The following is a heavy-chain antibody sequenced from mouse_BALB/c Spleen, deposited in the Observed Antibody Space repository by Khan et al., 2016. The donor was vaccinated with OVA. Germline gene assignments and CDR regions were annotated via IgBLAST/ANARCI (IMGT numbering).Heavy chain of an antibody. D-gene: IGHD1-1*01. Sequence: VQLQQPGAELAKPGASVKMSCKASGYTFTSYWMHWVKQRPGQGLEWIGYINPTTDYTEYNQIFKDKATLTADKSSSTAYMQLSSLTSEDSAVYYCVNHGSSSAWFTYWGQGTLVTVSA. CDR2: INPTTDYT. CDR1: GYTFTSYW. CDR3: VNHGSSSAWFTY. V-gene: IGHV1-7*01. J-gene: IGHJ3*01.